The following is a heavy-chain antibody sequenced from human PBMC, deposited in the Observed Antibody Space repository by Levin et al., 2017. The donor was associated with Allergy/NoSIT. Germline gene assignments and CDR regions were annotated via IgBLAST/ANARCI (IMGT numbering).Heavy chain of an antibody. CDR3: ARDGELTGDLVFSGAFDI. D-gene: IGHD7-27*01. CDR2: ISYDGSNK. J-gene: IGHJ3*02. CDR1: GFTFSSYA. V-gene: IGHV3-30*04. Sequence: GGSLRLSCAASGFTFSSYAMHWVRQAPGKGLEWVAVISYDGSNKYYADSVKGRFTISRDNSKNTLYLQMNSLRAEDTAVYYCARDGELTGDLVFSGAFDIWGQGTMVTVSS.